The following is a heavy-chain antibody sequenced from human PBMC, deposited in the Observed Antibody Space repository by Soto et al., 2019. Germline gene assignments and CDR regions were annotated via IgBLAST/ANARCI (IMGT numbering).Heavy chain of an antibody. CDR2: INGDNGNT. CDR3: ARADCSSSTCDFSGGMDV. CDR1: GYTFTNYA. V-gene: IGHV1-3*01. Sequence: QVQLVQAGAEVKKPGASVNVSCKASGYTFTNYAIHWVRQAPGQGLEWMGWINGDNGNTKYSQNFQARVTFTRDPSASTSYMQLGSLRSGDTAVYYCARADCSSSTCDFSGGMDVWGQGTTVTVSS. J-gene: IGHJ6*02. D-gene: IGHD2-2*01.